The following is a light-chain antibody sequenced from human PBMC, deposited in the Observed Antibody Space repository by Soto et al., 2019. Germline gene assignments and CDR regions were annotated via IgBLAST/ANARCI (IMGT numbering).Light chain of an antibody. Sequence: EVVMTQSPATLSVSPGERVTFSCRASQSVTTNLAWYQHKPGQSPRLLISDASTGASGIPPRFSGSGSGAEFTLTIDRLQSADFAVYYCQQYDRWPVTFGGGTKV. V-gene: IGKV3-15*01. CDR3: QQYDRWPVT. CDR2: DAS. CDR1: QSVTTN. J-gene: IGKJ4*01.